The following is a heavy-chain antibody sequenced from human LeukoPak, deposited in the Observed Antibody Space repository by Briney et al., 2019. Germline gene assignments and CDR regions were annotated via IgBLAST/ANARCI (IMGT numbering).Heavy chain of an antibody. CDR3: ARQVCDFWSGYLDY. CDR1: GGSISSYY. CDR2: IYYSGST. J-gene: IGHJ4*02. D-gene: IGHD3-3*01. Sequence: SETLSLTCTVSGGSISSYYWSWIRQPPGKGLEWIGYIYYSGSTNYNPSLKSRVTISVDTSKNQFSLKLSSVTAAATAVYYCARQVCDFWSGYLDYWGQGTLVTVSS. V-gene: IGHV4-59*08.